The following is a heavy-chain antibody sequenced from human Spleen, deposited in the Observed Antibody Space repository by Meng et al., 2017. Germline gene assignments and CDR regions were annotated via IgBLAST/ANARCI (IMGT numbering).Heavy chain of an antibody. CDR2: ITSGGAT. CDR3: ATRPSGGYPDF. J-gene: IGHJ4*02. Sequence: GESLKISCAASGFTFSNYAMSWVRQAPGKGLEWVSTITSGGATYYADSVKGRFSISRDNSKNTLYLQMNSLRAEDTAINYCATRPSGGYPDFWGQGTLVTVSS. V-gene: IGHV3-23*01. CDR1: GFTFSNYA. D-gene: IGHD5-12*01.